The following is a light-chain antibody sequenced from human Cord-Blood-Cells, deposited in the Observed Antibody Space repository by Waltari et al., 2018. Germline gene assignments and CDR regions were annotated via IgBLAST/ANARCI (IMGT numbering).Light chain of an antibody. V-gene: IGLV1-44*01. J-gene: IGLJ1*01. Sequence: QSVLTQPPSASGTPGQRVTISCSGSSSNIGSNTVNWYQQLPGTAPKLLSYSNNQRPSGVPDRFSCSKSGTSASLAISGLQSEDEADYYCAAWDDSLNGYVFGTGTKVTVL. CDR2: SNN. CDR1: SSNIGSNT. CDR3: AAWDDSLNGYV.